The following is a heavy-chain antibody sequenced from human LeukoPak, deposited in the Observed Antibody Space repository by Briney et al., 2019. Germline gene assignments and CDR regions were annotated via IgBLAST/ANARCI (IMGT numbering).Heavy chain of an antibody. V-gene: IGHV4-30-4*07. CDR2: IYYSGST. CDR3: ARSRGGVVVAGYYFDY. CDR1: GGSISSGGYS. D-gene: IGHD2-2*01. J-gene: IGHJ4*02. Sequence: SETLSLTCAVSGGSISSGGYSWSWIRQPPGKGLEWIGYIYYSGSTYYNPSLKSRVTISVDTSKNQFSLKLSSVTAADTAVYYCARSRGGVVVAGYYFDYWGQGTLVTVSS.